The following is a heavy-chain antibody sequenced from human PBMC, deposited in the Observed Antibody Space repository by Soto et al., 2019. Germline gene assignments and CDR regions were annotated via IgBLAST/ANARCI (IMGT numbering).Heavy chain of an antibody. J-gene: IGHJ4*02. V-gene: IGHV5-51*01. Sequence: TGESRKISCKGAGYSVTSYWIGWVRQLPGKGRERMGIIYPGDSDTRYSPSLQGQVTSSADKSISTAYLQWSSLKASATALYYCARHGIAARHFDYGGQGTLVTVSS. D-gene: IGHD6-6*01. CDR3: ARHGIAARHFDY. CDR1: GYSVTSYW. CDR2: IYPGDSDT.